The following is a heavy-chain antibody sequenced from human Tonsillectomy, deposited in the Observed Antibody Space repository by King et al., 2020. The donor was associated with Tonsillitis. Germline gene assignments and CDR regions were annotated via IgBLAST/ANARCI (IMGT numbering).Heavy chain of an antibody. D-gene: IGHD3-10*01. V-gene: IGHV4-61*01. Sequence: QLQESGPGLVKPSETLSLTCTVSGGSVSSGSYYWSWIRQPPGKGLEWIGYIYYSGSTNYNPSLKSRVTISVDTSKNQFSLKLSSVTAADTAVYYCAGGVPQYGSESYYRGEWVDTCGQGALVTVSA. J-gene: IGHJ5*02. CDR1: GGSVSSGSYY. CDR2: IYYSGST. CDR3: AGGVPQYGSESYYRGEWVDT.